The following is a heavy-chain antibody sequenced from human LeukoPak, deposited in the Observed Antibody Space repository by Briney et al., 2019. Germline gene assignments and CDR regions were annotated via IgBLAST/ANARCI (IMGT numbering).Heavy chain of an antibody. D-gene: IGHD4-17*01. CDR1: GGSISGYY. V-gene: IGHV4-59*01. Sequence: PSETLSLTCTVSGGSISGYYWSWIRQPPGKGLEWIGYIHYTGPTNYNPSLKSRVTISLGTSRNQFSLKLSSVTAADTAVYYCARDGMTSATAWGFDYWGQGTLVTVSS. J-gene: IGHJ4*02. CDR3: ARDGMTSATAWGFDY. CDR2: IHYTGPT.